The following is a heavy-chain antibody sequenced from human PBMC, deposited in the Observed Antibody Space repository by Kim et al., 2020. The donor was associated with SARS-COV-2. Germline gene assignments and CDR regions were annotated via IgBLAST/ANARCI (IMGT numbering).Heavy chain of an antibody. V-gene: IGHV4-59*08. D-gene: IGHD1-7*01. J-gene: IGHJ4*02. CDR3: ARQGRLGELIDY. Sequence: HYNPSLKSRVIISLDTSRRQFSLRLKSVAAADTALYFCARQGRLGELIDYWGQGILVTVSS.